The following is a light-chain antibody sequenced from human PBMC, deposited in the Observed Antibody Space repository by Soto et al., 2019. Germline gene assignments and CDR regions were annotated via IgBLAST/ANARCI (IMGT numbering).Light chain of an antibody. V-gene: IGKV3-11*01. CDR2: DAS. CDR3: QQRSNCPIT. CDR1: QSVSSY. J-gene: IGKJ5*01. Sequence: EIVLTQSPATLSLSPGERATLSCRASQSVSSYLAWYQQKPGQAPRLLIYDASNRATGIPARFSGSGSGTDCTLTISSLEPEDFEVYYCQQRSNCPITFGQGTRLEIK.